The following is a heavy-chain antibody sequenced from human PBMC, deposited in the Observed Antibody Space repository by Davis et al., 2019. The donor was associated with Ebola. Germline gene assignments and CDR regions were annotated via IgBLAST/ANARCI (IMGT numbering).Heavy chain of an antibody. D-gene: IGHD4-17*01. J-gene: IGHJ4*02. Sequence: ASVQVSCKASGYTFTGNYMHWVRQAPGQGLEWMGGIIPIFGTANYAQKLQGRVTMTTDTSTSTAYMELRSLRSDDTAVNYCARVGFRLTVTSLDYWGQGTLVTVSS. CDR3: ARVGFRLTVTSLDY. CDR2: IIPIFGTA. V-gene: IGHV1-18*04. CDR1: GYTFTGNY.